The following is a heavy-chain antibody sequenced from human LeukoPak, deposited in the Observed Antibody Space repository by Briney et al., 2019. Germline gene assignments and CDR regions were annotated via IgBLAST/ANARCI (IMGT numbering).Heavy chain of an antibody. CDR2: IKEDGSEK. CDR1: GFTFNRDW. V-gene: IGHV3-7*01. Sequence: PGGSLRLSCAASGFTFNRDWTAWVRQAPGKGLEWVANIKEDGSEKNYVDSVKGRFTISRDNAVNSLYLQMNSLRDEDTAVYYCATSRDWRVESWGRGIAVTVSS. D-gene: IGHD2-21*02. J-gene: IGHJ4*02. CDR3: ATSRDWRVES.